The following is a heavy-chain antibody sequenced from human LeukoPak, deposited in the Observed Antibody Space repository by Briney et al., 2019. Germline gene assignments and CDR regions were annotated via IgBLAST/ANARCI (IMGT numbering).Heavy chain of an antibody. Sequence: GRSLRLSCAASGFAFSSYGMHWVRQAPGKGLEWVAVISYNGGDKKYADSVKGRFTISRDNSKNTVYLEMNSLRAEDTAVYYCAKDVAHRAAAYYFDYWGQGTLVTVSS. V-gene: IGHV3-30*18. D-gene: IGHD1-14*01. CDR1: GFAFSSYG. J-gene: IGHJ4*02. CDR3: AKDVAHRAAAYYFDY. CDR2: ISYNGGDK.